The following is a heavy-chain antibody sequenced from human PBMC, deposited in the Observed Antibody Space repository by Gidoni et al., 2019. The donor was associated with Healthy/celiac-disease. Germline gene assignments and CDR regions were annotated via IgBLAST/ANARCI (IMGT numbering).Heavy chain of an antibody. D-gene: IGHD6-13*01. CDR3: ARDPVRTAAGTVPLDY. Sequence: QVQLVQSGAEVKKPGASVKVSCKASGYTFTSYAMHWVRQAPGQRLEWMGWINAGNGNTKYSQKFQGRVTITRDTSASTAYMELSSLRSEDTAVYYCARDPVRTAAGTVPLDYWGQGTLVTVSS. J-gene: IGHJ4*02. V-gene: IGHV1-3*01. CDR2: INAGNGNT. CDR1: GYTFTSYA.